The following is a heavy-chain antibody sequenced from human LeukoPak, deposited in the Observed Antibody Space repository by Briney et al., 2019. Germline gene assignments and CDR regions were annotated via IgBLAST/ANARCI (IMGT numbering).Heavy chain of an antibody. D-gene: IGHD5-18*01. V-gene: IGHV4-59*01. Sequence: PSETLSLTCTVSGGSLSTYYWNWIRQPPGKGLEWIGYIYYSGSTNYNPSLKSRVTILVDTSKNQFSLKLSSVTAADTAVYYCASSYSYYYYYYLDVWGKGTTVTISS. J-gene: IGHJ6*03. CDR3: ASSYSYYYYYYLDV. CDR1: GGSLSTYY. CDR2: IYYSGST.